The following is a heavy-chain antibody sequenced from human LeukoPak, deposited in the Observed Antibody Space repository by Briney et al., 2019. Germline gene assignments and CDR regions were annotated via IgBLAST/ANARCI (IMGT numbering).Heavy chain of an antibody. CDR1: GVSISSADY. D-gene: IGHD2-15*01. CDR2: IHHGGRT. V-gene: IGHV4-31*03. CDR3: AREVDVPSTSDGFDI. Sequence: PSETLSLTCTVSGVSISSADYWSWIRQPPGKGLEWVGYIHHGGRTHYNPSLKSRATLSLDTSKNQFSLKLTSVTAADTAVYYCAREVDVPSTSDGFDIWGQGTVVTVSS. J-gene: IGHJ3*02.